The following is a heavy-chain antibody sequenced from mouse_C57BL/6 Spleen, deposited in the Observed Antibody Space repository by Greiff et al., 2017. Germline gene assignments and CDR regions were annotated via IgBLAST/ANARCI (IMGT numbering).Heavy chain of an antibody. CDR1: GFTFSSYA. J-gene: IGHJ4*01. CDR2: ISDGGSYT. D-gene: IGHD2-1*01. CDR3: ARERYYGNYYAMDD. V-gene: IGHV5-4*01. Sequence: EVKLVESGGGLVKPGGSLKLSCAASGFTFSSYAMSWVRQTPEKRLAWVATISDGGSYTYYPDNVKGRFTISRDNAKNNLYLQMSHLKSEDTAMYYCARERYYGNYYAMDDWGKGTSVTVSS.